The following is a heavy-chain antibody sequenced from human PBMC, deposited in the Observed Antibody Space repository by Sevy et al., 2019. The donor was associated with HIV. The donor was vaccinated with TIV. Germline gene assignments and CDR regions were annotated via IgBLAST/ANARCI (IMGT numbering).Heavy chain of an antibody. J-gene: IGHJ4*02. D-gene: IGHD5-12*01. CDR1: GFTFSTYT. Sequence: KQRGSLRLSCAASGFTFSTYTMNWVRQAPGKGLEWVSCIGSTSNNIYYSDSVKGRFTISRDNAKNSLYLEMNSLRGEDTAIYYCARGDLGTQINVGVVATIPFDYWGRGILVTVSS. CDR3: ARGDLGTQINVGVVATIPFDY. CDR2: IGSTSNNI. V-gene: IGHV3-21*01.